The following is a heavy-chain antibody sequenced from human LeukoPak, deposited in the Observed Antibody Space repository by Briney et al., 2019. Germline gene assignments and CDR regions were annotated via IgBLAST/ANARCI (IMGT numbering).Heavy chain of an antibody. D-gene: IGHD6-25*01. CDR2: INSRGTTM. J-gene: IGHJ4*02. V-gene: IGHV3-48*03. CDR1: GFTFSSYE. CDR3: AAGSPTLGFEY. Sequence: GGSLRLSCAASGFTFSSYEMNWVRQAPGKGLEWVSYINSRGTTMYYADSVKGRFTISRDNARNSLYLRMNSLRAEDTAVYFCAAGSPTLGFEYWGQGTLITASS.